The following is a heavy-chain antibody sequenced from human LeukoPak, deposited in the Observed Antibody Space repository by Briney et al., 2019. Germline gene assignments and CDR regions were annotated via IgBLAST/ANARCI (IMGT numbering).Heavy chain of an antibody. J-gene: IGHJ4*02. D-gene: IGHD1-26*01. V-gene: IGHV3-7*01. Sequence: GGSLRLSCEGSAFIFSGHWMNWVRQTPGKGLEWVASIKEDGSERQYVDSVKGRFSISRDNTKGSLFLQLNSLRAEDTAVYYCARVVGVGATTIDYWGQGTLVTVSS. CDR1: AFIFSGHW. CDR2: IKEDGSER. CDR3: ARVVGVGATTIDY.